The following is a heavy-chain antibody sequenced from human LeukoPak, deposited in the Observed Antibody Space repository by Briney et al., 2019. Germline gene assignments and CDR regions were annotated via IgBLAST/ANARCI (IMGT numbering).Heavy chain of an antibody. D-gene: IGHD2-15*01. CDR1: GFTFRSYW. CDR2: IKQDGSEK. V-gene: IGHV3-7*01. CDR3: ARDRGSYCSGGSCHFFDY. J-gene: IGHJ4*02. Sequence: GGSLRLSCATSGFTFRSYWMSWVRQAPGKGLEWVANIKQDGSEKYYVDSVKGRFTISRDNAKNSLYLQMKSLRAEDTAVYYCARDRGSYCSGGSCHFFDYWGQGTLVTVSS.